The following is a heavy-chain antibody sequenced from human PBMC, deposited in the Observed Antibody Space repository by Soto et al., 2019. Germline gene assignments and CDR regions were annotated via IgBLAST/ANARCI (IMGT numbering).Heavy chain of an antibody. J-gene: IGHJ6*02. D-gene: IGHD3-10*01. CDR2: IIPFYDKP. CDR3: ARGYRELFFYAMDV. V-gene: IGHV1-69*06. Sequence: QVELVQSGIEVKNPGSSVKVSCKASGDTFSNYAINWVRQAPGQGLEWMGGIIPFYDKPNYAENFLGRVTISADKFTATAYLEVSSLRSEDTAVYFCARGYRELFFYAMDVWSRRTPVIVSS. CDR1: GDTFSNYA.